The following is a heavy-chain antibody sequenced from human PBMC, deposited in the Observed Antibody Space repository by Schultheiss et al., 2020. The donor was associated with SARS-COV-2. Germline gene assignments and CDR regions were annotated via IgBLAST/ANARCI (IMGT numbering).Heavy chain of an antibody. D-gene: IGHD2-2*01. CDR1: GGSISSYY. J-gene: IGHJ4*02. CDR3: ARHASVPLIKEGFDF. Sequence: SQTLSLTCTVSGGSISSYYWSWIRQPPGKGLEYIGYVHYSGNTLYHPSLKSLVTISVDTSKNQFSLKLTSVTAADTAVYFCARHASVPLIKEGFDFWGQGTLVTVSS. CDR2: VHYSGNT. V-gene: IGHV4-59*08.